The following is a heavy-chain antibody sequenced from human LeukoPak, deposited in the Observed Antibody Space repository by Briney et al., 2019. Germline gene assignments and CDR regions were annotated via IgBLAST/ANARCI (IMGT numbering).Heavy chain of an antibody. CDR3: ARDVSTNYDILTGYPPDY. V-gene: IGHV1-18*01. CDR2: ISTYNGNT. J-gene: IGHJ4*02. CDR1: GYTFTSYG. Sequence: ASVKVSCKASGYTFTSYGISWVRQAPGQGLEWMGWISTYNGNTNYAQKLQGRVTVTTDTSTNTAYMELRSLRSDDTAVYYCARDVSTNYDILTGYPPDYWGQGTLVTVSS. D-gene: IGHD3-9*01.